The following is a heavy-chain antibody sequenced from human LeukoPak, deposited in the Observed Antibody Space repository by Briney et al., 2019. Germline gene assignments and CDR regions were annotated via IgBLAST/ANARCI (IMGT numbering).Heavy chain of an antibody. Sequence: PGGSLRLSCAASGFTFSSYWMSWVRQAPGKGLEWVANIKQDGSEKYYVDSVEGRFTISRDNAKNSLYLQMNSLRAEDTAVYYCAREGYDSSGSWGYYYYYYMDVWGKGTTVTVSS. CDR1: GFTFSSYW. J-gene: IGHJ6*03. V-gene: IGHV3-7*01. CDR3: AREGYDSSGSWGYYYYYYMDV. D-gene: IGHD3-22*01. CDR2: IKQDGSEK.